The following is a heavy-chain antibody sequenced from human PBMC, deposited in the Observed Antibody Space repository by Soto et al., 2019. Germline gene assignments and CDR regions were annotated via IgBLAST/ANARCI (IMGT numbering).Heavy chain of an antibody. Sequence: QVQLVQSGAEVKRPGASVKVSCKFSGYNFIDYGMTWVRQAPGQGLEWMGWISGSNGATNYAQKFQGKVTLTTDTSTNTAYMELRSLRKDDTAVYYCARDSKWLIIKGNWFDSWGQATLVTVS. D-gene: IGHD5-12*01. CDR2: ISGSNGAT. CDR3: ARDSKWLIIKGNWFDS. J-gene: IGHJ5*01. CDR1: GYNFIDYG. V-gene: IGHV1-18*04.